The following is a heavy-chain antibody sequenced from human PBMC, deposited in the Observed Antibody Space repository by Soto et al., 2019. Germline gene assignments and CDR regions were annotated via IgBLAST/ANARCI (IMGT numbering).Heavy chain of an antibody. D-gene: IGHD2-2*01. J-gene: IGHJ6*03. CDR3: TRDQYQLLGPDYYYYMDV. CDR2: IRSKAYGGTT. Sequence: MSWFRQAPGKGLEWVGFIRSKAYGGTTEYAASVKGRFTISRDDSKSIAYLQMNSLKTEDTAVYYCTRDQYQLLGPDYYYYMDVWGKGTTVTVSS. V-gene: IGHV3-49*03.